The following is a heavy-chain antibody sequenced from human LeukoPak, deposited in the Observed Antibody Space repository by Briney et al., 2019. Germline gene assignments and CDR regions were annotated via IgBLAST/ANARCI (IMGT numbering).Heavy chain of an antibody. CDR1: GFTFSSYA. Sequence: GSLRLSCAASGFTFSSYAMTWVRQAPGKGLEWVSAISGSGGSTYYADSVKGRFTISRDNSKNTLYLQMNSLRAEDTAVYYCAKDPCGGDCYPSDYWGQGTLVTVSS. CDR2: ISGSGGST. J-gene: IGHJ4*02. CDR3: AKDPCGGDCYPSDY. D-gene: IGHD2-21*02. V-gene: IGHV3-23*01.